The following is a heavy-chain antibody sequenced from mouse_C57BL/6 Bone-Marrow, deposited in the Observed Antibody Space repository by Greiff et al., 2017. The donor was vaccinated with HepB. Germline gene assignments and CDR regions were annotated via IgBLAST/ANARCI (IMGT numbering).Heavy chain of an antibody. D-gene: IGHD2-3*01. J-gene: IGHJ4*01. V-gene: IGHV1-81*01. CDR1: GYTFTSYG. CDR2: IYPRSGNT. Sequence: VKLQESGAELARPGASVKLSCKASGYTFTSYGISWVKQRTGQGLEWIGEIYPRSGNTYYNEKFKGKATLTADKSSSTAYMEFRSLTSEDSAVYFCERGGIYDGYLYYAMDYWGQGTSVTVSS. CDR3: ERGGIYDGYLYYAMDY.